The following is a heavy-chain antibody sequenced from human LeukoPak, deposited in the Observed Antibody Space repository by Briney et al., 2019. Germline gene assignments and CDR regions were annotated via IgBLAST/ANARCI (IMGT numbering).Heavy chain of an antibody. D-gene: IGHD2-15*01. CDR3: ARHPFATPFDY. J-gene: IGHJ4*02. CDR2: AYYSGHT. V-gene: IGHV4-59*08. CDR1: GGSINY. Sequence: SETLSLTCTVSGGSINYWSWIRQPPGKGLEWIGYAYYSGHTNYNSSLKSRVTMSLDTSKSQFSLRLSSVTAADTAVYFCARHPFATPFDYWGPGTLVTVSS.